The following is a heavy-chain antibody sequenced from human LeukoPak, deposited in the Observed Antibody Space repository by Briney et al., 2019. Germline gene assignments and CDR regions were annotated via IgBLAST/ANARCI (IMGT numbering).Heavy chain of an antibody. D-gene: IGHD3-10*01. V-gene: IGHV3-30*18. Sequence: PGGSLRLSCAASGFTFSSYGTHWVRQAPGKGLEWVAVISYDGSNKYYADSVKGRFTISRDNSKNTLYLQMSSLRAEDTAVYYCAKDPYYYGSGNYWGQGTLVTVSS. CDR2: ISYDGSNK. CDR3: AKDPYYYGSGNY. J-gene: IGHJ4*02. CDR1: GFTFSSYG.